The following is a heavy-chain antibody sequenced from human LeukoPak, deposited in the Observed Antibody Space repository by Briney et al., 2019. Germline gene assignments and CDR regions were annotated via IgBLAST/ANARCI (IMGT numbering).Heavy chain of an antibody. J-gene: IGHJ4*02. CDR3: ARPGSYGSGSSSYFDY. CDR2: IYPGDSDT. V-gene: IGHV5-51*01. CDR1: GYSFTSYW. Sequence: GESLKISCKGSGYSFTSYWIGWVRQMPGKGLEWMGIIYPGDSDTRYSPSFQGQVTISADKSISTAYLQWSSLKASDTATYYCARPGSYGSGSSSYFDYWGQGTLVTVSS. D-gene: IGHD3-10*01.